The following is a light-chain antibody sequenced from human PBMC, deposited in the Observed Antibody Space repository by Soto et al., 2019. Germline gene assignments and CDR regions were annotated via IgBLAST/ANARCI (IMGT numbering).Light chain of an antibody. CDR3: AAWDDSLSGVV. J-gene: IGLJ2*01. CDR2: NNN. Sequence: QSVLTQPPSASGTPGQRATISCSGSSSNIGSNTVNWYHQLPGTAPKLLIFNNNHRPSGVPDRFSGSKAGTSASLAISGLQSEDEADYYCAAWDDSLSGVVFGGGTKLTVL. V-gene: IGLV1-44*01. CDR1: SSNIGSNT.